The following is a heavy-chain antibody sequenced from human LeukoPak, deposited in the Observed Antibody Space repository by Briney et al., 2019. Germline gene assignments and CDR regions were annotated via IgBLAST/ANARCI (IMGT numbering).Heavy chain of an antibody. V-gene: IGHV3-49*04. CDR1: GFTFGDYA. D-gene: IGHD6-6*01. CDR3: TRVGSSSSFDY. Sequence: PGGSLSLSCTASGFTFGDYAMSWVRQAPGKGLEGVGFIRSKAYGGTTEYDASVKGRFTISRDDSKSIAYLQMNSLKTEDTAVYYCTRVGSSSSFDYWGQGTLVTVSS. CDR2: IRSKAYGGTT. J-gene: IGHJ4*02.